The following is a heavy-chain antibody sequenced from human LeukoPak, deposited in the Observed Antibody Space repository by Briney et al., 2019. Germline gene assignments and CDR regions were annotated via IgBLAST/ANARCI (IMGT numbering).Heavy chain of an antibody. D-gene: IGHD3-22*01. CDR3: AREQSSSGYYPHYYFDY. J-gene: IGHJ4*02. V-gene: IGHV4-4*02. CDR1: GGSISSSNW. CDR2: IYHSGST. Sequence: SGTLSLTCAVSGGSISSSNWWSWVRQPPGKGLEWIGEIYHSGSTNYNPSLKSRVTISVDKSKNQFSLKLSSVTAADTAVYYCAREQSSSGYYPHYYFDYWGQGTLVTVSS.